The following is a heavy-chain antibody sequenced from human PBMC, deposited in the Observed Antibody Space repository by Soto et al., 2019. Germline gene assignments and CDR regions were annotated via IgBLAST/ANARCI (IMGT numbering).Heavy chain of an antibody. CDR1: GFTFSSYA. J-gene: IGHJ6*03. D-gene: IGHD1-1*01. V-gene: IGHV3-23*01. Sequence: PGGSLRLSCAASGFTFSSYAMNWVRQAPGKGLEWVSAISRTGGNTYYADSLKGRFTSSRDNSKNTLYLQMNSLRAEDTAVYYYAKDPLYNWNDEVSYYYYMDVWGKGTTVTVSS. CDR2: ISRTGGNT. CDR3: AKDPLYNWNDEVSYYYYMDV.